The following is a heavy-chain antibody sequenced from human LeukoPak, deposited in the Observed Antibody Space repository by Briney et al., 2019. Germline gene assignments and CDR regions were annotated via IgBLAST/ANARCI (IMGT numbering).Heavy chain of an antibody. CDR1: GYTFINYG. V-gene: IGHV1-18*01. J-gene: IGHJ4*02. Sequence: ASVKVSCKASGYTFINYGISWVRQAPGQGLEWMGWISPYNGNTKYLQKLQGRVTMTTDTSTSTAYMEVSSLRSDDTAVYYCAREESIGSYQFLHDYWGQGTLVTVSS. D-gene: IGHD1-26*01. CDR2: ISPYNGNT. CDR3: AREESIGSYQFLHDY.